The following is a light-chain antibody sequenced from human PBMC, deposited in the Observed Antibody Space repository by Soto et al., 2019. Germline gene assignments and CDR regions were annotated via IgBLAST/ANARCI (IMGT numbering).Light chain of an antibody. CDR2: EVS. J-gene: IGLJ2*01. Sequence: QSVLTQPASVSGSPGQSITISCTGTSSDVGGYIYVSWYQQHPGKAPKLMIYEVSNRPSGVSNRFSGSKSGNTASLTLSGLQAEDEADYYCSSYTTSSTSVVFGGGTQLTVL. V-gene: IGLV2-14*01. CDR3: SSYTTSSTSVV. CDR1: SSDVGGYIY.